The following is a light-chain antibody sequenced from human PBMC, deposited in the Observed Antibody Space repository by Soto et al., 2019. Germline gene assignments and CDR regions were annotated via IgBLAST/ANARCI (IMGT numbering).Light chain of an antibody. CDR1: QSVSSSH. J-gene: IGKJ5*01. V-gene: IGKV3-20*01. CDR2: AAS. Sequence: EIVLTQSPGTLSLSPGEIATLSFSASQSVSSSHLAWYQHKPGQAPRLLICAASSRATGSPDRFSGGGSGTDFTLTIGRLEPEDFAVYYCQQYGYSPITFGQGTRLEIK. CDR3: QQYGYSPIT.